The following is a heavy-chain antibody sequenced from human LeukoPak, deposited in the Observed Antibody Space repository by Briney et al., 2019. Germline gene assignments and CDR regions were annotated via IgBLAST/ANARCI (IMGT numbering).Heavy chain of an antibody. CDR3: ARGGYFDWFPGTAFDV. CDR1: GYTFTSYG. J-gene: IGHJ3*01. Sequence: ASVKVSCKASGYTFTSYGISWVRQAPGQGLEWMGWINAYNGNTNYAQKLQGRVTMTTDTSTSTAYMELRSLRSDDTAVYYCARGGYFDWFPGTAFDVWGQGTMVTVSS. CDR2: INAYNGNT. D-gene: IGHD3-9*01. V-gene: IGHV1-18*01.